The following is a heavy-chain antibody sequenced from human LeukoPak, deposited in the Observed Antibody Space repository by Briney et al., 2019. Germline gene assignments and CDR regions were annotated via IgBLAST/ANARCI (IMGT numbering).Heavy chain of an antibody. V-gene: IGHV4-39*07. D-gene: IGHD3-3*02. J-gene: IGHJ5*02. CDR2: IYNTGST. CDR1: GGSISSSTYY. Sequence: SETLSLTCTVSGGSISSSTYYWGWIRQPPGKGLEWIGSIYNTGSTYYNPSLKSRVTISVDTSKNQFSLKLSSVTAADTAVYYCAREAAGISWFDPWGQGTLVTVSS. CDR3: AREAAGISWFDP.